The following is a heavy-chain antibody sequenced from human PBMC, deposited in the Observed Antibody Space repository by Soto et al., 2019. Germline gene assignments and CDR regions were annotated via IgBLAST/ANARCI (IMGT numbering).Heavy chain of an antibody. J-gene: IGHJ6*02. Sequence: GGSLRLSCAASGFTFRSYSMNWVRQAPGKELEWVSYISSSNRTINYADSVKGRFIISRDNAKNSLYLQMHSLRDEDTAVYYCAREGWPLLQTGMDVWGQGTTVTV. V-gene: IGHV3-48*02. CDR2: ISSSNRTI. CDR3: AREGWPLLQTGMDV. D-gene: IGHD2-15*01. CDR1: GFTFRSYS.